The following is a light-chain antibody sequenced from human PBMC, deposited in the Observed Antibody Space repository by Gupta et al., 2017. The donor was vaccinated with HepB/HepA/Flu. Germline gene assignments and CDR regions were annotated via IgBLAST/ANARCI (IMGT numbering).Light chain of an antibody. J-gene: IGKJ1*01. CDR2: AAS. V-gene: IGKV1-9*01. Sequence: DIQLTQSPSFLSASVGDRVTITCRSSQGIGSYLDWYQQRPGKALNLLIYAASTLQSGVPSRFSGSGSGTEFTLSISSLQPEDFATYYCQQGNSYPRTFGQGTKVEIK. CDR3: QQGNSYPRT. CDR1: QGIGSY.